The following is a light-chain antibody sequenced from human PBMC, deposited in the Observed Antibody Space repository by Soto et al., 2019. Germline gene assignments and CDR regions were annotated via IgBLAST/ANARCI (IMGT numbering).Light chain of an antibody. Sequence: EMVMTQSPASLSVSPGETATLSCRASQSVSSNLAWYQQKPGQAPRLLIYGASTRATGIPARFSGSGSGTEFTLTITSLQSEDFAVYYCQHYNNWPLTFGGGTKVESK. J-gene: IGKJ4*01. CDR3: QHYNNWPLT. CDR1: QSVSSN. CDR2: GAS. V-gene: IGKV3-15*01.